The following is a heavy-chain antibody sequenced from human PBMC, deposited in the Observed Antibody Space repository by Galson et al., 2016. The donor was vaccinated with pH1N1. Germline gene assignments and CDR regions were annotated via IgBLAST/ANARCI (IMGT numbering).Heavy chain of an antibody. Sequence: SLRLSCAASGFAFSSYEMNWVRQAPGKGLELVSHISRSGSTIHYADSVKGRFTVSRDHAKHSLYLQMNSLRAEDTAGYYFAIPAEQQWLVILPFGYWGQGILVTVSS. J-gene: IGHJ4*02. D-gene: IGHD6-19*01. V-gene: IGHV3-48*03. CDR2: ISRSGSTI. CDR3: AIPAEQQWLVILPFGY. CDR1: GFAFSSYE.